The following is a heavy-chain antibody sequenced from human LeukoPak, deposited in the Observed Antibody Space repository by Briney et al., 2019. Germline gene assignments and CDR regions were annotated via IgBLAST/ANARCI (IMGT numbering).Heavy chain of an antibody. CDR2: FDPEDGET. V-gene: IGHV1-24*01. Sequence: GASVKVSCKVSGYTLTELSMHWERQAPGKGLEWMGGFDPEDGETIYAQKFQGRVTMTEDTSTDTAYMELSSLRSEDTAVYYCATGYCSSTRCLNPFDYWGQGTLVTVCS. CDR1: GYTLTELS. D-gene: IGHD2-2*01. CDR3: ATGYCSSTRCLNPFDY. J-gene: IGHJ4*02.